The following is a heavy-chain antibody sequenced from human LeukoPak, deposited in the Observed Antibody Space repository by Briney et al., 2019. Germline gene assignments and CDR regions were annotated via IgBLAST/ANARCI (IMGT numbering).Heavy chain of an antibody. J-gene: IGHJ4*02. V-gene: IGHV3-23*01. CDR2: ISGSGGST. CDR1: GFTFSSYA. CDR3: AKDRWAYGSGSRVLDY. Sequence: PGGSLRLSCAASGFTFSSYAMSWVRQAPGKGLEWVSAISGSGGSTYYADSVKGRFTISRDNSKNTLYLQMNSLRAEDTAVYYCAKDRWAYGSGSRVLDYWGQGTLVTVSS. D-gene: IGHD3-10*01.